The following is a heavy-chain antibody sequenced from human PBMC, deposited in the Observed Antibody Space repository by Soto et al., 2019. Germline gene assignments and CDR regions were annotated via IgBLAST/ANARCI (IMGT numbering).Heavy chain of an antibody. J-gene: IGHJ4*02. V-gene: IGHV3-15*01. CDR3: STTSSDYYDSSGYYPIVY. CDR1: GFTFSNAW. CDR2: IKSKTDGGTT. Sequence: PGGSLRLSCAASGFTFSNAWMSWVRQAPGKGLEWVGRIKSKTDGGTTDYAAPVKGRFTISRDDSKNTLYLQMNSLKTEDTAVYYCSTTSSDYYDSSGYYPIVYWGQGTLVAVSS. D-gene: IGHD3-22*01.